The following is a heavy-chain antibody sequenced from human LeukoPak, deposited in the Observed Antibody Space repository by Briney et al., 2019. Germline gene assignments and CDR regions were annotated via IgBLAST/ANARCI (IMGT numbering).Heavy chain of an antibody. CDR3: ARGPMARDLFDY. Sequence: SETLSLTCAVSGGSISSSNWWIWVRQPPGKGLEWIGEIYHSGSTNYNPSLKSRVTISVDKSKNHFSLKVSSVTAADTAVYYCARGPMARDLFDYWGQGTLVTVSS. CDR2: IYHSGST. V-gene: IGHV4-4*02. D-gene: IGHD2-8*01. J-gene: IGHJ4*02. CDR1: GGSISSSNW.